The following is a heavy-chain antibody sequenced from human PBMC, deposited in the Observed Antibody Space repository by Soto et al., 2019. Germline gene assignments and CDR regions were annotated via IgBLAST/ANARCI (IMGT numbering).Heavy chain of an antibody. V-gene: IGHV3-11*01. D-gene: IGHD6-6*01. J-gene: IGHJ4*02. CDR1: GCTISDYC. CDR3: AGQYSSSSVEF. CDR2: ISSGAITI. Sequence: QVQLVESGGGLVKPGGSLRLSCAASGCTISDYCMNWIRQAPGKGLVWVSYISSGAITIYYADSVKGRFTISRDNAKNSLYLQMNSLRAEDTAVYYCAGQYSSSSVEFWGQGTLVTVSS.